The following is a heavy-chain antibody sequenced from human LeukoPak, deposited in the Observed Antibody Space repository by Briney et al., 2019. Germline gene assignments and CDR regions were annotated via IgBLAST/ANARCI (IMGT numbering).Heavy chain of an antibody. CDR1: HGAISTFF. Sequence: SETLSLTCSLSHGAISTFFWNWIRQPAGKPLEWIGRVYATGTANYNPSLQSRVTMSIDASQNQFSLKLTSVTAADTAVYYCARVRYYDGSVVTRKRSYYFDYWGQGTLVTVSS. D-gene: IGHD3-22*01. CDR3: ARVRYYDGSVVTRKRSYYFDY. CDR2: VYATGTA. V-gene: IGHV4-4*07. J-gene: IGHJ4*02.